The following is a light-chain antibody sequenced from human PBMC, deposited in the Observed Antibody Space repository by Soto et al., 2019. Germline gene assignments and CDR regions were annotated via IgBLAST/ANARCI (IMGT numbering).Light chain of an antibody. CDR2: TAS. J-gene: IGKJ3*01. Sequence: DIQMTQSPSSLSASIGDRVIITCRTSQSVSTFLTWYRHKPGEAPRLLIYTASTLHGGVPQRFSGSGSGTEFTLTISSLQPEDFATYYCQESYSSPFTIGPGTRVDVK. CDR1: QSVSTF. CDR3: QESYSSPFT. V-gene: IGKV1-39*01.